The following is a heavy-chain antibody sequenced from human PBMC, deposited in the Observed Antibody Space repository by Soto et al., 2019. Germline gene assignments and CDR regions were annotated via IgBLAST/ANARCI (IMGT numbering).Heavy chain of an antibody. CDR3: TTPAMVRGVIYYYYGMDV. CDR1: GFTVSSNY. CDR2: IYSGGST. J-gene: IGHJ6*02. D-gene: IGHD3-10*01. Sequence: GSLRLSCAASGFTVSSNYMSWVRQAPGKGLEWVSVIYSGGSTYYADSVKGRFTISRDNSKNTLYLQMNSLRAEDTAVYYCTTPAMVRGVIYYYYGMDVWGQGTTVTVSS. V-gene: IGHV3-53*01.